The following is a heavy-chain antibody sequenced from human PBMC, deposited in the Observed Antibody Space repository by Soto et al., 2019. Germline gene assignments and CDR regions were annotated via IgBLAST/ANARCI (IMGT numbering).Heavy chain of an antibody. CDR3: AKDRHPDCRWPFDH. CDR2: IYGGGGGET. D-gene: IGHD2-15*01. Sequence: EVQLVESGGGLIQPGGSLRLSCAASGFTFSTYTMSWVRQAPGKGLEWVSGIYGGGGGETFYARSVRGRFTISRDNSNNKLYLQTNSRRAEDTAIYYCAKDRHPDCRWPFDHWGQGTLITVSS. J-gene: IGHJ4*02. V-gene: IGHV3-23*04. CDR1: GFTFSTYT.